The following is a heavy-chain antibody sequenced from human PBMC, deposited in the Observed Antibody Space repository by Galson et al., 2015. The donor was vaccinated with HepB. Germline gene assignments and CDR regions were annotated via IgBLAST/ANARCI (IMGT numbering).Heavy chain of an antibody. V-gene: IGHV3-23*01. CDR3: VKGGWLAS. D-gene: IGHD5-24*01. CDR2: ISGRDGST. J-gene: IGHJ4*02. CDR1: GFSISTND. Sequence: SLRLSCAVSGFSISTNDMSWVRQAPGQGLEWISFISGRDGSTYYVDSVKGRFTIPRDNSKNTLYLQMKSLRAEDTAVYYCVKGGWLASWGQGTLVTVSS.